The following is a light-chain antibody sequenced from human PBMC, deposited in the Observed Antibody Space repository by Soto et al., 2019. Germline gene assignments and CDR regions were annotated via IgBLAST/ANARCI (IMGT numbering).Light chain of an antibody. Sequence: DMQVTQSPXXXXXXAGXXXTXXLXASQSISSYLNWYQQKPGKAPKLLIYAASSLQSGVPSRFSGSGSGTDFTLTISSLQPEDFATYYCQQSYSTLRTFGQGTKVDIK. J-gene: IGKJ1*01. V-gene: IGKV1-39*01. CDR1: QSISSY. CDR3: QQSYSTLRT. CDR2: AAS.